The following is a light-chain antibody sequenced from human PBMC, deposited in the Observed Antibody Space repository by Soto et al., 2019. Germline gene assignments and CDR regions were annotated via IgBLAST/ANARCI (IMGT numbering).Light chain of an antibody. CDR3: QQYKSDPYT. Sequence: DIQMTQSPSTLSASIGDRVTITCRASQSISSWLAWYQQKPGKAPKLLIYKASTLESGVPSRFSGSGSGTEFTLTISSLQPDDFASYYCQQYKSDPYTFGQGTNLEIK. CDR2: KAS. CDR1: QSISSW. V-gene: IGKV1-5*03. J-gene: IGKJ2*01.